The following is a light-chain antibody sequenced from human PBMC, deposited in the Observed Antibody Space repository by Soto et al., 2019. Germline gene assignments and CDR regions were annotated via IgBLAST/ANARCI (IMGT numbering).Light chain of an antibody. CDR1: SSNIGTGYD. CDR3: QSYDSSLSGSKV. J-gene: IGLJ2*01. CDR2: RNS. Sequence: QSVLTQPPSVSGAPGQRVTISCTGGSSNIGTGYDVHWYQQLPGTAPKLLIYRNSNRPSGVPDRFSGSKSGTSAFLAITGLLAEDEADYYCQSYDSSLSGSKVFGGGTKLTVL. V-gene: IGLV1-40*01.